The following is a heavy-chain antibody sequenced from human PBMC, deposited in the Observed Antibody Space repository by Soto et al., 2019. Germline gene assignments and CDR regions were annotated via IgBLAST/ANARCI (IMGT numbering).Heavy chain of an antibody. CDR3: ARDPLEGGIAVAGLDY. D-gene: IGHD6-19*01. J-gene: IGHJ4*02. V-gene: IGHV3-48*02. Sequence: GGSLRLSCAASGFTFSSYSMNWVRQAPGKGLEWVSYISSSSSTIYYADSVKGRFTISRDNAKNSLYLQMNSLRDEDTAVYYCARDPLEGGIAVAGLDYWGQGTLVTISS. CDR2: ISSSSSTI. CDR1: GFTFSSYS.